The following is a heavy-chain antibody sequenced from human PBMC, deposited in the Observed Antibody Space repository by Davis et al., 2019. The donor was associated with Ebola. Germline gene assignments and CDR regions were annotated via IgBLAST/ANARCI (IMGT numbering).Heavy chain of an antibody. J-gene: IGHJ6*02. D-gene: IGHD6-13*01. Sequence: GGSLRLSCADSVITFSSYAMTWVRQAPGKGLEWVSAISGSGGNTYYADSVKGRFTISRDNSKNTLYLQMNSLRAEDTAVYYCAKVAGYSSSWYVGYYGMDVWGQGTTVTVSS. CDR2: ISGSGGNT. CDR1: VITFSSYA. V-gene: IGHV3-23*01. CDR3: AKVAGYSSSWYVGYYGMDV.